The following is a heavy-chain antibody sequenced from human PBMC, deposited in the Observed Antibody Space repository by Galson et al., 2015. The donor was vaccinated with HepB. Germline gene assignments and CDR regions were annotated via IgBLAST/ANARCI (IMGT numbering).Heavy chain of an antibody. Sequence: SVKVSCKASGYTFTRYDINWVRQATGQGLEWMGWMNPNSGDTGYAQKFQGRVTMTRNTSISTAYMELSSLRSEDTAVYYCARGRRYQLLYAYYYYMDVWGKGTTVTVSS. V-gene: IGHV1-8*01. CDR1: GYTFTRYD. CDR3: ARGRRYQLLYAYYYYMDV. CDR2: MNPNSGDT. D-gene: IGHD2-2*02. J-gene: IGHJ6*03.